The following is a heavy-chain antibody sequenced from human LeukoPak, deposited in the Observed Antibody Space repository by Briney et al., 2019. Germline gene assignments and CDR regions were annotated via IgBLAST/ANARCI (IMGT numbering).Heavy chain of an antibody. D-gene: IGHD3-10*01. V-gene: IGHV1-58*02. CDR2: IVVGSGNT. J-gene: IGHJ4*02. CDR3: AGTPWFGELTLDY. CDR1: GFTFTSST. Sequence: SVKVSCKASGFTFTSSTIQWVRQARGQRLEWIGWIVVGSGNTNYAQKFQERVIITRDMSTTTVYMELGSLRSKDTAVYYCAGTPWFGELTLDYWGQGTLVTVSS.